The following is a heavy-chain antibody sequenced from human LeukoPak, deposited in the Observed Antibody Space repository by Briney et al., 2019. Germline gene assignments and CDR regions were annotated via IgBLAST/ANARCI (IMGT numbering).Heavy chain of an antibody. V-gene: IGHV4-34*01. Sequence: SETLSLTCAVYGGSFSGYYWSWIRQPPGEGLEWIGEINHSGSTNYNPSLKSRVTISVDTSKNQFSLKLSSVTAADTAVYYCARGLAIAVAEANLDYWGQGTLVTVSS. D-gene: IGHD6-19*01. CDR1: GGSFSGYY. CDR3: ARGLAIAVAEANLDY. CDR2: INHSGST. J-gene: IGHJ4*02.